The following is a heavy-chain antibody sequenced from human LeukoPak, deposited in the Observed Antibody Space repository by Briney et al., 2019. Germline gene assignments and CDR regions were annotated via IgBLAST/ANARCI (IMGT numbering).Heavy chain of an antibody. CDR1: GGTFSSYA. J-gene: IGHJ3*02. Sequence: SVKVSCKASGGTFSSYAISWVRQAPGQGLEWMGGIIPIFGTANYAQKFQGRVTITTDESTSTAYMELSSLRSEDTAVYYCAGTIAVAAPVAFDIWGQGTMVTVSS. V-gene: IGHV1-69*05. D-gene: IGHD6-19*01. CDR2: IIPIFGTA. CDR3: AGTIAVAAPVAFDI.